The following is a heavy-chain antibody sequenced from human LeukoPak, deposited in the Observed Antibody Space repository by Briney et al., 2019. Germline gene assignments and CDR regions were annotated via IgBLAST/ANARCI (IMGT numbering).Heavy chain of an antibody. CDR3: ANGVMN. D-gene: IGHD3-16*01. V-gene: IGHV3-23*01. J-gene: IGHJ4*02. CDR1: GYTFSTYW. Sequence: GGSLRLSCEASGYTFSTYWMTWVRQAPGKGLEWVSAISGSGGSTYYADSVKGRFTISRDNSKNTLYLQMNSLRAEDTAVYYCANGVMNWGQGTLVSVPS. CDR2: ISGSGGST.